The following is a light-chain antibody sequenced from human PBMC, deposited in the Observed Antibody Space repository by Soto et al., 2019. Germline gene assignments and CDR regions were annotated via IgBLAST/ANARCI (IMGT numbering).Light chain of an antibody. CDR3: GAWDNSLSTVV. V-gene: IGLV1-51*01. CDR1: SPNIGNNY. J-gene: IGLJ2*01. CDR2: DNN. Sequence: QSVLTQPPSLSAAPGQTVSISCSGSSPNIGNNYVSWYQQVPGTAPKFLIYDNNKRHSGIPDRFSGSKSGTSATLDITGLQTGDEADYYCGAWDNSLSTVVFGGGTQLTVL.